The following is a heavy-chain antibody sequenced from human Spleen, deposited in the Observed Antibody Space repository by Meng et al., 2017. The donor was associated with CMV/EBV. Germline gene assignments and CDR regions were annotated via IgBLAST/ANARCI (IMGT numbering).Heavy chain of an antibody. J-gene: IGHJ5*02. Sequence: QVQLVQPVAEVMKPXXAVTGSCKSSGYTFTSYGISWVRQAPGQRLEWMGWISAYNGNTNYAQKLQGRVTMTTDTSTSTAYMELRSLRSDDTAVYYCARVGIAAAGPNWFDTWGQGPLVTVSS. CDR3: ARVGIAAAGPNWFDT. CDR1: GYTFTSYG. CDR2: ISAYNGNT. D-gene: IGHD6-13*01. V-gene: IGHV1-18*01.